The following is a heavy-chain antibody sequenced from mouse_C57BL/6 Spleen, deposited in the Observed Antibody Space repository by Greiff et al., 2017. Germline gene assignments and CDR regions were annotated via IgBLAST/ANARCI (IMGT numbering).Heavy chain of an antibody. CDR1: GYTFTSYW. CDR3: ARYYSNYCDY. Sequence: QVQLQQPGAELVKPGASVTLSCKASGYTFTSYWMHWVKQRPGQGLEWIGMIHPNSGSTNYNEKFKSKATLTVDKSSSTAYMQLGSLTSEDSAVYECARYYSNYCDYWGQGATLTVSS. D-gene: IGHD2-5*01. V-gene: IGHV1-64*01. J-gene: IGHJ2*01. CDR2: IHPNSGST.